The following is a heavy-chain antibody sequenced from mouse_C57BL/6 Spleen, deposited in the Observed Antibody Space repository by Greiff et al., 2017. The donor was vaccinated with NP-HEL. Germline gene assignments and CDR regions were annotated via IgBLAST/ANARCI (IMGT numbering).Heavy chain of an antibody. CDR3: TRDEAGSFAY. Sequence: EVKLMESGEGLVKPGGSLKLSCAASGFTISSYAMSWVRQTPEKRLEWVAYISSGGDYIYYADTVKGRFTISRDNARNTLYLQMSSLKSEDTAMYYCTRDEAGSFAYWGQGTLVTVSA. CDR2: ISSGGDYI. CDR1: GFTISSYA. V-gene: IGHV5-9-1*02. J-gene: IGHJ3*01.